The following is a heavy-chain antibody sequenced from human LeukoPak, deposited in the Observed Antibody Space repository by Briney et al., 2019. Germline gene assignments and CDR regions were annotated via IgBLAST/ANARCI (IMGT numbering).Heavy chain of an antibody. J-gene: IGHJ5*02. V-gene: IGHV3-23*01. CDR2: ISGSDGST. CDR3: AKARGFCSGGSCYNPFDP. D-gene: IGHD2-15*01. Sequence: GGSLRLSCAASGFTFSSYAMSWVRQAPGKGLEWVSGISGSDGSTYYADSVKGRFTISRDYSKNTLYVQMNSLRAEDTAVHYCAKARGFCSGGSCYNPFDPWGQGRMVTVSS. CDR1: GFTFSSYA.